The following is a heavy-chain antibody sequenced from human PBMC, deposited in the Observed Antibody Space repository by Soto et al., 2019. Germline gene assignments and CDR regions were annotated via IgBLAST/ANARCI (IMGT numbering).Heavy chain of an antibody. Sequence: EVQLLESGGGLVQPGGSLRLSCAASGFTFSSYAMSWVGQAPGKGLEWVSAISGSGGSTYYADSVKGRFTISRDNSKNTLYLQMNSLRAEDTAVYYCAKDRAPYYYDSSGYYPNWGQGTLVTVSS. J-gene: IGHJ4*02. CDR1: GFTFSSYA. CDR3: AKDRAPYYYDSSGYYPN. V-gene: IGHV3-23*01. CDR2: ISGSGGST. D-gene: IGHD3-22*01.